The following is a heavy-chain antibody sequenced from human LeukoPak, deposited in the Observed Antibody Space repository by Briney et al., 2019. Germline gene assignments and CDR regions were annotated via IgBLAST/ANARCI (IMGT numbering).Heavy chain of an antibody. D-gene: IGHD6-19*01. Sequence: PSGTLSLTCAVSGGSISSSNWWSWIRQPPGKGLEWIGEIYHSGSTNYNPSLKSRVTISVDKSKTQFSLKLSSVTAADTAVYYCARGRGYSSGWYRTSFDYWGQGTLVTVSS. CDR1: GGSISSSNW. V-gene: IGHV4-4*02. J-gene: IGHJ4*02. CDR3: ARGRGYSSGWYRTSFDY. CDR2: IYHSGST.